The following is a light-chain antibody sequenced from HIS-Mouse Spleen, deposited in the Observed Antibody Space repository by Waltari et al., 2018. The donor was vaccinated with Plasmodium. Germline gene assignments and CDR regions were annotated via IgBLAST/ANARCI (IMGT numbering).Light chain of an antibody. Sequence: EIVMPQSPATLSVSPGERATLSCRASQSVSSNLAWYQQKPGQAPRLLIYGASTRPTGIPARFSGSGSGTEFTLTISSLQSEDFAVYYCQQYNNWSFTFGPGTKVDIK. CDR3: QQYNNWSFT. J-gene: IGKJ3*01. CDR2: GAS. CDR1: QSVSSN. V-gene: IGKV3-15*01.